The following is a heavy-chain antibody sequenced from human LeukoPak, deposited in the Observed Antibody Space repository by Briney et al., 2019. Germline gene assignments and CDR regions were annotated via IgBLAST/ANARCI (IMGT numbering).Heavy chain of an antibody. CDR3: ASLGQAAPFDY. Sequence: KASETLPLTCAVYGGSFSGYYWSWIRQPPGKGLEWIGEINHSGSTNYNPSLKSRVTISVDTSKNQFSLKLSSVTAADTAVYYCASLGQAAPFDYWGQGTLVTVSS. D-gene: IGHD3-16*01. CDR1: GGSFSGYY. V-gene: IGHV4-34*01. J-gene: IGHJ4*02. CDR2: INHSGST.